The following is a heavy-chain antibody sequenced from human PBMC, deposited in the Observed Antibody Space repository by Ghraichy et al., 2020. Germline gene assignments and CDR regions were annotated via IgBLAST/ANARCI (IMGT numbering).Heavy chain of an antibody. CDR3: ARDSLRDYGDHYYYYYYMDV. V-gene: IGHV4-59*01. Sequence: SQTLSLTCTVSGGSISSYYWSWIRQPPGKGLEWIGYIYYSGSTNYNPSHKSRVTISVDTSKNQFSLKLSSVTAADTAVYYCARDSLRDYGDHYYYYYYMDVWGKGTTVTVSS. J-gene: IGHJ6*03. D-gene: IGHD4-17*01. CDR2: IYYSGST. CDR1: GGSISSYY.